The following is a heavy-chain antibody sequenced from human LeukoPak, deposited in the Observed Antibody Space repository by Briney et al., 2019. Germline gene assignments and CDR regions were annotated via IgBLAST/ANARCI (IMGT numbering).Heavy chain of an antibody. D-gene: IGHD3-22*01. CDR3: ARVEGDYYDSSGPYYFDY. CDR2: INWNGGST. Sequence: GGSLRLSCAASGFTFDDYGMSWVRQAPGKGLEWVSGINWNGGSTGYADSVKGRLTISRDNAKNSLYLQMNSLRAEDTALYYCARVEGDYYDSSGPYYFDYWGQGTLVTVSS. CDR1: GFTFDDYG. J-gene: IGHJ4*02. V-gene: IGHV3-20*04.